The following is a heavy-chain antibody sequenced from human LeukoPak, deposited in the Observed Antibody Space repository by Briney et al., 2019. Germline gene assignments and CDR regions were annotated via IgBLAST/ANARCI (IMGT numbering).Heavy chain of an antibody. V-gene: IGHV1-2*02. Sequence: GASVKVSCKASGYTFTGYYMHWVRQAPGQGLEWMGWINPNSGGTNYAQKFQGRVTMTRDTSISTAYMELSRLRSDDTAVYYCATTGGYSSRKRKFDYWGQGTLVTVSS. CDR2: INPNSGGT. D-gene: IGHD6-19*01. CDR3: ATTGGYSSRKRKFDY. J-gene: IGHJ4*02. CDR1: GYTFTGYY.